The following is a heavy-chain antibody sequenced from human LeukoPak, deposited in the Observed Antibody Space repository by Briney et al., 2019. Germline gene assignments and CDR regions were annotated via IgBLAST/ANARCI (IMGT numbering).Heavy chain of an antibody. CDR1: GFTVSNNF. CDR3: ARNTDYYGSGTYGYFDR. V-gene: IGHV3-53*01. Sequence: PGGPLRLSCAASGFTVSNNFMSWVRQAPGKGLEWVSLIYSGGTTHYPDSVKGRFTISRDNSKNILYLQMDSLRAEDTAVYYCARNTDYYGSGTYGYFDRWGRGTLVTVSS. D-gene: IGHD3-10*01. J-gene: IGHJ2*01. CDR2: IYSGGTT.